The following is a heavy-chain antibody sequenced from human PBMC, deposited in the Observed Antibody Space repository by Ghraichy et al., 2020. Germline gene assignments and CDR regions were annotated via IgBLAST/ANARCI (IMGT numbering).Heavy chain of an antibody. CDR1: GYTLTELS. CDR2: FDPEDGET. V-gene: IGHV1-24*01. D-gene: IGHD6-6*01. J-gene: IGHJ6*03. CDR3: ATVSSWYYYMDV. Sequence: ASVKVSCKVSGYTLTELSMHWVRQAPGKGLEWMGGFDPEDGETIYAQKFQGRVTMTEDTSTDTAYMELSSLRSEDTAVYYCATVSSWYYYMDVWGKGTSVTVSS.